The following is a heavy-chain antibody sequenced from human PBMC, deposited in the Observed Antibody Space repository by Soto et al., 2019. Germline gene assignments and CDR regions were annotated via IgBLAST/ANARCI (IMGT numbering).Heavy chain of an antibody. D-gene: IGHD6-13*01. CDR2: INWNSGSI. Sequence: PGGSLRLSCAASGFTFDDYAMHWVRQVPGKGLEWVSGINWNSGSIGYADSAKGRFAISRDNAKNSLHLQMNSLRAEDTAFYYCVKDESINWYSGHFRHWGQGTLVTVSS. CDR1: GFTFDDYA. J-gene: IGHJ1*01. CDR3: VKDESINWYSGHFRH. V-gene: IGHV3-9*01.